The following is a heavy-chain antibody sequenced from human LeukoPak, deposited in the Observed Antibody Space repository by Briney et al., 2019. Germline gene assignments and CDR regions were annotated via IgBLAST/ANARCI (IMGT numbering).Heavy chain of an antibody. CDR2: TNSDGSST. CDR3: ARRVGVVRGGYYMDV. V-gene: IGHV3-74*01. CDR1: GFTLSSYW. D-gene: IGHD3-10*01. J-gene: IGHJ6*03. Sequence: GGALRLSCAASGFTLSSYWMHWVRPAPGEGLGWGSRTNSDGSSTSYADSVKGRYTISRDNAKNTLYLQMNSQRAEDTAVYYCARRVGVVRGGYYMDVWGKGTTVTISS.